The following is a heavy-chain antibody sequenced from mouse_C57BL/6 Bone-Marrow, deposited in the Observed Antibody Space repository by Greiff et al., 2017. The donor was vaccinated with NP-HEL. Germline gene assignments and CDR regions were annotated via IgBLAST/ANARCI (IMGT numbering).Heavy chain of an antibody. V-gene: IGHV1-18*01. CDR3: ARQTLLSYSNYYFDY. CDR1: GYTFTDYN. CDR2: INPNNGGT. J-gene: IGHJ2*01. D-gene: IGHD2-5*01. Sequence: VQLKESGPELVKPGASVKIPCKASGYTFTDYNMDWVKQSHGKSLEWIGDINPNNGGTIYNQKFKGKATLTVDKSSSTAYMELRSLTSEDTAVYYCARQTLLSYSNYYFDYWGQGTTLTVSS.